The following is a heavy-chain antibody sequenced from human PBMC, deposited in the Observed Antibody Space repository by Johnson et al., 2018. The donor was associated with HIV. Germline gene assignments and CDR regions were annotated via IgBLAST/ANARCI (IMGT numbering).Heavy chain of an antibody. V-gene: IGHV3-15*01. D-gene: IGHD6-13*01. CDR3: TTDQLQQLVHDAFDI. CDR1: GFTFDDYA. Sequence: VRLVESGGGVVRPGGFLRLSCAASGFTFDDYAMHWVRQAPGKGLEWVGRIKSKTDGGTTDYAAPVKGRFTISRDDSKNTLYLQMNSLKTEDTAVYYCTTDQLQQLVHDAFDIWGQGTMVTVSS. CDR2: IKSKTDGGTT. J-gene: IGHJ3*02.